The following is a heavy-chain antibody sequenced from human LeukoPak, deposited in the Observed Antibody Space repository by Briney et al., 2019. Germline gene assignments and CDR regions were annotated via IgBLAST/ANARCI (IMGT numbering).Heavy chain of an antibody. CDR1: GGTFSSYA. J-gene: IGHJ6*04. Sequence: SVKVSCKASGGTFSSYAISWVRQAPGQGPEWMGGIIPIFGTANYAQKFQGRVTITADESTSTAYMELSSLRSEDTAVYYCARVTMVRGAKGYYYGMDVWGKGTTVTVSS. CDR2: IIPIFGTA. V-gene: IGHV1-69*13. CDR3: ARVTMVRGAKGYYYGMDV. D-gene: IGHD3-10*01.